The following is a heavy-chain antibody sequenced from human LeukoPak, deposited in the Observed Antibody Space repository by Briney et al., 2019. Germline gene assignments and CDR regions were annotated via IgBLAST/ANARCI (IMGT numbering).Heavy chain of an antibody. CDR3: ARTLPQGDTGWFYYMDV. CDR2: IIPKFATG. CDR1: GDTFSDSG. D-gene: IGHD6-19*01. V-gene: IGHV1-69*13. Sequence: ASVKVSCKASGDTFSDSGITWVRQAPGQGLEWMGTIIPKFATGKYAQKFRGRVTITADETTSTSHMALSSLISEDTAVYYCARTLPQGDTGWFYYMDVWGTGTTVTISS. J-gene: IGHJ6*03.